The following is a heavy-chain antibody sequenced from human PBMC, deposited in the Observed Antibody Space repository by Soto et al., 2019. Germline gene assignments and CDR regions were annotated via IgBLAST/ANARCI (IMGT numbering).Heavy chain of an antibody. CDR1: GGSISSGGYY. D-gene: IGHD2-8*01. V-gene: IGHV4-31*03. J-gene: IGHJ4*02. CDR2: IYYSGST. CDR3: ARDWSTNGVCRVDY. Sequence: QVQLQESGPGLVKPSQTLSFTCTVSGGSISSGGYYWSWIRQHPGKGLEWIGYIYYSGSTYYNPSLMSRVTISVDTSKKQSSLKLSSVTAADTAVYYWARDWSTNGVCRVDYWGQGTLVTVSS.